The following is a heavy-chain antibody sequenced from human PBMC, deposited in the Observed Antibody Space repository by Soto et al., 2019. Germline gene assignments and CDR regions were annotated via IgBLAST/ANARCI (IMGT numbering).Heavy chain of an antibody. V-gene: IGHV3-23*01. D-gene: IGHD2-2*01. J-gene: IGHJ3*02. Sequence: GGSLRLSCAASGFTFSSYAMSWVRQAPGKGLEWVSAISGSGGSTYYADSVKGRFTISRDNSNNTLYLQMNSLIAEDTAVYYFAKDASPASKYCSSTSCYGVAFDIWGQGTMVTVSS. CDR1: GFTFSSYA. CDR2: ISGSGGST. CDR3: AKDASPASKYCSSTSCYGVAFDI.